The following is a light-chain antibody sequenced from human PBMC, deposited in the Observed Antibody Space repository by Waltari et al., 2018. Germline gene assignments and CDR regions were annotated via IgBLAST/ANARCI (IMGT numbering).Light chain of an antibody. CDR2: GAS. CDR3: QQHGNSPSPT. V-gene: IGKV3-20*01. J-gene: IGKJ4*01. CDR1: QSVSSNS. Sequence: EIVLTQSPGTLSLSPGERATLSCRASQSVSSNSLAWYQQKYSPAPRILIYGASSRATGIPDRFSGSGSGTDFTLTISRLEPEDFAVYYCQQHGNSPSPTFGGGTKVEIK.